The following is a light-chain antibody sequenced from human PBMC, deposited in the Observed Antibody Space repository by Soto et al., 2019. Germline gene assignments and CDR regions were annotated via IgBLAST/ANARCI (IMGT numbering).Light chain of an antibody. CDR3: QQRRYWPVT. V-gene: IGKV3-11*01. Sequence: EIVLTQSPAILSMSPGERATLACRASQSCSCYFAWYQQKPGQAPRLLIYDASNRATGVPARFSGSGSGTDFTLTISSLEPEDFAVYYCQQRRYWPVTFGQGTQVEIK. J-gene: IGKJ1*01. CDR2: DAS. CDR1: QSCSCY.